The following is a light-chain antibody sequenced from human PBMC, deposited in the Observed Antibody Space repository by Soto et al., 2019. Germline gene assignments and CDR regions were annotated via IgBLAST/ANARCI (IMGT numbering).Light chain of an antibody. CDR2: DAS. V-gene: IGKV3-11*01. CDR1: QSVSSY. CDR3: QQRSNWPPT. Sequence: EIVLTQSPATLSLSPGERATISCRASQSVSSYLAWYQQKPGQAPRLLIYDASNRATGIPARFSGNGSGTDFILTISSLEPEDFAVYYCQQRSNWPPTFGQGTRLEIK. J-gene: IGKJ5*01.